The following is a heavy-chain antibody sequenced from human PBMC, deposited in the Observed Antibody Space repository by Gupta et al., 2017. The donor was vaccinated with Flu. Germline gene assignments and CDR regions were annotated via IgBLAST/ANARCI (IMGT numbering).Heavy chain of an antibody. CDR1: GFTFSTYG. Sequence: QVQLVESGGGVVQPGKSLRLPCAASGFTFSTYGLPWVRQAPGKGLEWVAVISYDGTNKYYADSVKGRFTISRDNSKNTLYRQMNSLRAEDTAVYYCAKETYCTADTCYSHYFDYWGQGTLVTVSS. V-gene: IGHV3-30*18. CDR3: AKETYCTADTCYSHYFDY. CDR2: ISYDGTNK. D-gene: IGHD2-15*01. J-gene: IGHJ4*02.